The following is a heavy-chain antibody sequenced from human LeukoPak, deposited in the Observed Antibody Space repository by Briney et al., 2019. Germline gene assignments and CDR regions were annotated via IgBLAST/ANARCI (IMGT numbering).Heavy chain of an antibody. CDR1: GYTFTGYY. Sequence: ASVKVSCKASGYTFTGYYMHWVRQAPGQGLEWMGWINPNIGGTNYAQKFQGRVTMTRDTSISTAYMELSRLKSDDTAVYYCARAHIVVVTATDFDYWGQGTLVTVSS. CDR2: INPNIGGT. J-gene: IGHJ4*02. V-gene: IGHV1-2*02. D-gene: IGHD2-21*02. CDR3: ARAHIVVVTATDFDY.